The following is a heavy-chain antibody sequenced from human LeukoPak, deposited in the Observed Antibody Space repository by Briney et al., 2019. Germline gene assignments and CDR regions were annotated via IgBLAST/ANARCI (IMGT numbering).Heavy chain of an antibody. CDR1: GFTFSSYS. Sequence: SGGSLRLSCAASGFTFSSYSMNWVRQAPGKGLEWVSSISSSSSYIYYADSVKGRFTISRDNAKNSLYLQMNSLRAEDTAVYYCARASAAGIMLDSWGQGTLVTVSS. J-gene: IGHJ4*02. V-gene: IGHV3-21*01. CDR2: ISSSSSYI. CDR3: ARASAAGIMLDS. D-gene: IGHD6-13*01.